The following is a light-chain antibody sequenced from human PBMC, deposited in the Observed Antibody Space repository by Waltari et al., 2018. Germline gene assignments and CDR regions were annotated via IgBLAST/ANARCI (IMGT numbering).Light chain of an antibody. V-gene: IGKV4-1*01. Sequence: DILMTQSPDSLAVSLGEGATITCNSSQSVLYSSNDKNYLAWYQQKPRQPPRLLIYWASTRESGVPDRFSGSGSGTDFTLTISSLQAEDVAVYYCQQYYSGPRTFGQGTKVEIK. CDR3: QQYYSGPRT. J-gene: IGKJ1*01. CDR2: WAS. CDR1: QSVLYSSNDKNY.